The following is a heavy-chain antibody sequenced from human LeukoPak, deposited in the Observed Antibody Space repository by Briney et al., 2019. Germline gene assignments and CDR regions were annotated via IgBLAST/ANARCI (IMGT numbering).Heavy chain of an antibody. J-gene: IGHJ6*02. CDR3: ARDKYSGYDSHYYYYGMDV. Sequence: GGSLRLSCAASGFTFSDYYMSWIRQAPGKGLEWVSYISSSGSTIYYADSVKGRFTISRDNAKNSLYLQMNSLRAEDTAVYYCARDKYSGYDSHYYYYGMDVWGQGTTVTVSS. CDR2: ISSSGSTI. D-gene: IGHD5-12*01. V-gene: IGHV3-11*01. CDR1: GFTFSDYY.